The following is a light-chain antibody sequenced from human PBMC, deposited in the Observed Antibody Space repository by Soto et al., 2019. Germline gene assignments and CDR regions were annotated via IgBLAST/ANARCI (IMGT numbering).Light chain of an antibody. CDR1: SSNIGARYD. V-gene: IGLV1-44*01. Sequence: QSVLTQPPSVSGAPGQRVTISCTGSSSNIGARYDVHWYQHLPGTAPKLLIYINDQRPSGVPGRFSASTSGTSASLAISGLQSDDEADYYCATWDDDLNAAVFGGGTQLTVL. CDR2: IND. J-gene: IGLJ7*01. CDR3: ATWDDDLNAAV.